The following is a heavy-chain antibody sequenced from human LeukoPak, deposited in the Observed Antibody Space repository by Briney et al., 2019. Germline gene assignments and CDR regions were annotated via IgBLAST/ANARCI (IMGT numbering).Heavy chain of an antibody. J-gene: IGHJ6*03. Sequence: GGSLRLSCAASGFTVSSNYMNWVRQAPGKGLEWVSVIYSGGSTYYADSVKGRFTISRDSSKNTLYLQMNSLRAEDTAVYYCARDSGDGDYTPDMDVWGKGTTVTVSS. CDR1: GFTVSSNY. D-gene: IGHD2-21*02. CDR3: ARDSGDGDYTPDMDV. CDR2: IYSGGST. V-gene: IGHV3-53*01.